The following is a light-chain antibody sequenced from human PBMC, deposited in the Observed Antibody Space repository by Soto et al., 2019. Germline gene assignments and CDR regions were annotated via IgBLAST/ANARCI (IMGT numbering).Light chain of an antibody. V-gene: IGLV1-40*01. CDR3: QSYDSSLNDVV. Sequence: QSVLTQPPSVSGAPGQRVTISCTGSSSNIGAGYDVHWYQQLPGTAPKLLIYGNSNRPSGVPDRFSGSKSGTSAALAITGLQDEDEADYYCQSYDSSLNDVVFGGGIQLTVL. J-gene: IGLJ2*01. CDR1: SSNIGAGYD. CDR2: GNS.